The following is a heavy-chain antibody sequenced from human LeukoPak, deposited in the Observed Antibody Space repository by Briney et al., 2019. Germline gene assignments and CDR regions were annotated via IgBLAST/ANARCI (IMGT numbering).Heavy chain of an antibody. V-gene: IGHV4-39*01. CDR1: GDSISSSSSY. D-gene: IGHD3-3*01. J-gene: IGHJ5*02. CDR2: IYYSGST. Sequence: SETLSLTCTVSGDSISSSSSYWGWIRQPPGKGLEWIGSIYYSGSTYYNTSLKSRVTISVDTSNNQSSLKLNSVTAADTAVYFCARGAINYDFWSGYYNWFDPWGQGTLVTVSS. CDR3: ARGAINYDFWSGYYNWFDP.